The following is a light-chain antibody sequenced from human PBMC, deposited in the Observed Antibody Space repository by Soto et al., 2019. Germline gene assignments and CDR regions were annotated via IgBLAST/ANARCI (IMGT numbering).Light chain of an antibody. V-gene: IGKV1-13*02. CDR2: AAS. CDR3: QQYRA. Sequence: AILLTQSPSSLSASVGDRVTITCRASQGIDSSFAWYQEKPGKAPKLLIYAASSLQSGFPSRFSGSGSGTDFTLTISSLQPEDFATYYCQQYRAVGGGTKVEIK. J-gene: IGKJ4*01. CDR1: QGIDSS.